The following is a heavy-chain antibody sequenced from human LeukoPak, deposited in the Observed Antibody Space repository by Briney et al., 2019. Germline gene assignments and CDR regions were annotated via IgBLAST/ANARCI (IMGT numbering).Heavy chain of an antibody. D-gene: IGHD2-15*01. CDR1: GFTFSSYG. V-gene: IGHV3-30*02. J-gene: IGHJ3*02. Sequence: PGGSLRLSCAASGFTFSSYGMHWVRQAPGKGLEWVAFIRYDGSNKYYADSVKGRFTISRDNSKNTLYLQMNSLRAEDTAVYYCAKDRQKSLHAFDIWGQGTMVTVSS. CDR3: AKDRQKSLHAFDI. CDR2: IRYDGSNK.